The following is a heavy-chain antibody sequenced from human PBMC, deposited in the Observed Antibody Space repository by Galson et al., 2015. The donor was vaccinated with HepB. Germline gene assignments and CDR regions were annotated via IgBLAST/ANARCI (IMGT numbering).Heavy chain of an antibody. V-gene: IGHV3-11*05. CDR2: ISSSSYT. J-gene: IGHJ4*02. CDR3: ARGWWELPQFGY. Sequence: SLRLSCAASGFTFSDYYMSWLRQAPGKGLEWVSYISSSSYTNYADSVKGRFTISRDNAKNSLYLQMNSLRAEDTAVYYCARGWWELPQFGYWGQGTLVTVSS. CDR1: GFTFSDYY. D-gene: IGHD1-26*01.